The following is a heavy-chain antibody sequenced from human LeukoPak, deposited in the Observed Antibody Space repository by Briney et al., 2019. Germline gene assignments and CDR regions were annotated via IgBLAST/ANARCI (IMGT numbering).Heavy chain of an antibody. CDR1: GFTFDDYA. J-gene: IGHJ4*02. CDR2: ITWNSGNI. V-gene: IGHV3-9*01. CDR3: AKSRDSNTWYYFDY. D-gene: IGHD3-22*01. Sequence: PGRSLRLSCAASGFTFDDYAMHWVRQAPGKGLEWVSGITWNSGNIAYVDSVKGRFTISRDNAKNSLYLQMNSLRAEDAALYYCAKSRDSNTWYYFDYWGQGTLVTVSS.